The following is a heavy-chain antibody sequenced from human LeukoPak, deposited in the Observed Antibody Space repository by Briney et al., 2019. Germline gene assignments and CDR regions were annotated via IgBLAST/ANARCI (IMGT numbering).Heavy chain of an antibody. Sequence: GRSLRLSCAASGFTFSSYGMHWVRQAPGKGLEWVAVISYDGSNKYYADSVKGRFTISRDNSKNTLYLQMNSLRAEGTAVYYCARRRGVGATYYYGMDVWGQGTTVTVSS. CDR3: ARRRGVGATYYYGMDV. D-gene: IGHD1-26*01. J-gene: IGHJ6*02. CDR2: ISYDGSNK. V-gene: IGHV3-30*03. CDR1: GFTFSSYG.